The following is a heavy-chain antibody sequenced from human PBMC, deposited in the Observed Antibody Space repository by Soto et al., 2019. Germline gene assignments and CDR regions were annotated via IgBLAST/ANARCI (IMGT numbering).Heavy chain of an antibody. CDR3: AHSLTAAADIGYYDFWSGYYPYNWFDP. V-gene: IGHV2-5*02. D-gene: IGHD3-3*01. CDR1: GFSLSTSGVG. Sequence: ESGPTLVNPTQTLTLTCTFSGFSLSTSGVGVGWIRQPPGKALEWLALIYWDDDKRYSPSLKSRLTITKDTSKNQVVLTMTNMDPVDTATYYCAHSLTAAADIGYYDFWSGYYPYNWFDPWGQGTLVTVSS. J-gene: IGHJ5*02. CDR2: IYWDDDK.